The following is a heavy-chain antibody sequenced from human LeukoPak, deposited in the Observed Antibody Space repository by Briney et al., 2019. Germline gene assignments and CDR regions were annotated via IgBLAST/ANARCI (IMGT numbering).Heavy chain of an antibody. CDR3: ARDRPSTVFGVADYYYMDV. CDR2: ISSGGSYK. CDR1: GFTFSSYA. Sequence: GGSLRLSCAASGFTFSSYAMSWVRQAPGKGLERVTLISSGGSYKYYADSVKGRFTISRDNSKNTLYLEMKSLRAEDTAVYSCARDRPSTVFGVADYYYMDVWGKGTTVTVSS. V-gene: IGHV3-30*03. J-gene: IGHJ6*03. D-gene: IGHD3-3*01.